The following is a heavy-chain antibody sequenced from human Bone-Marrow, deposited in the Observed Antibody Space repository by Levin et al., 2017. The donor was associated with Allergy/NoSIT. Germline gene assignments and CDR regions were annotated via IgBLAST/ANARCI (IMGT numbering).Heavy chain of an antibody. Sequence: SVKVSCKASGGTFSSYAISWVRQAPGQGLEWMGGIIPIFGTANYAQKFQGRVTITADKSTSTAYMELSSLRSEDTAVYYCARDGVAARAYYDYGMDVWGQGTTVTVSS. J-gene: IGHJ6*02. CDR1: GGTFSSYA. CDR3: ARDGVAARAYYDYGMDV. V-gene: IGHV1-69*06. D-gene: IGHD6-6*01. CDR2: IIPIFGTA.